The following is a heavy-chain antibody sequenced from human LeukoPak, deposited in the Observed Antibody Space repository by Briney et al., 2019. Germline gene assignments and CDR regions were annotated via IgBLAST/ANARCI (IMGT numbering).Heavy chain of an antibody. Sequence: GGSLRLSCAASGFSFNSFGMNWVRQAPGQGLEWVAIISYDGSVEFYADSVKGRFTISRDNSKNTLYLQMNSLRAEDTAVYYCASAGYSSGWNDYWGQGTLVTVSS. CDR2: ISYDGSVE. CDR1: GFSFNSFG. J-gene: IGHJ4*02. V-gene: IGHV3-30*03. CDR3: ASAGYSSGWNDY. D-gene: IGHD6-19*01.